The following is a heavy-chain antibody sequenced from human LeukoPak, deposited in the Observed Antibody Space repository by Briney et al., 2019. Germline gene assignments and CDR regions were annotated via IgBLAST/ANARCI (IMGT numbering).Heavy chain of an antibody. D-gene: IGHD3-10*01. CDR3: ARRLGRSGELLAPDY. Sequence: GESLKISCKGSGYSFTSYWIGWVRQMPGKGLEWMGIIYPGDSDTRYSPSFQGQVTISADKSISTAYLQWSSLKASDTAMYYCARRLGRSGELLAPDYWGQGTLVTVSS. J-gene: IGHJ4*02. CDR1: GYSFTSYW. CDR2: IYPGDSDT. V-gene: IGHV5-51*01.